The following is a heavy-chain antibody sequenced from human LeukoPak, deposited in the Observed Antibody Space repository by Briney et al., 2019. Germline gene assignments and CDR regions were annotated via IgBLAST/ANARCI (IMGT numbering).Heavy chain of an antibody. CDR3: ASGGGGGNPFDY. CDR1: GFTFSSYG. CDR2: IWYDESNK. Sequence: GRSLRLSCAASGFTFSSYGMHWVRQAPGKGREWVAVIWYDESNKYYADSVKGRFTISRDNSKNTLYLQMNSLRAEDTAVYYCASGGGGGNPFDYWGQGTLVTVSS. J-gene: IGHJ4*02. V-gene: IGHV3-33*01. D-gene: IGHD4-23*01.